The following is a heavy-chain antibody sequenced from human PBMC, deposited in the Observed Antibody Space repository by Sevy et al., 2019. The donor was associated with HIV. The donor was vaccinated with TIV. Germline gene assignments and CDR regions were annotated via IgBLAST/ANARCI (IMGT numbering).Heavy chain of an antibody. CDR3: ARDTPRALRIQNSHYGMDV. CDR2: IIPIFGTA. J-gene: IGHJ6*02. V-gene: IGHV1-69*13. CDR1: GGTFSSYA. Sequence: ASVKVSCKASGGTFSSYAISWVRQAPGQGLEWMGGIIPIFGTANYAQKFQGRVTITADESTSTAYMELSSLRSEDTAVYYCARDTPRALRIQNSHYGMDVWGQGTTVTVS. D-gene: IGHD5-18*01.